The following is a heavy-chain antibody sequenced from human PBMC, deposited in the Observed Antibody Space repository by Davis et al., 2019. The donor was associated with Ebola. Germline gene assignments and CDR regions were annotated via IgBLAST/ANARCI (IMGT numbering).Heavy chain of an antibody. D-gene: IGHD1-14*01. CDR1: GFTFSSYS. V-gene: IGHV3-48*04. J-gene: IGHJ4*02. Sequence: PGGSLRLSCSASGFTFSSYSMDWVRQAPGKGLEWVSYISSSGTTMYYADSVKGRFTISRDNAKNSLYLQMNSLRAEDTAVYYCARGGGRMLDYWGQGTLVTVSS. CDR3: ARGGGRMLDY. CDR2: ISSSGTTM.